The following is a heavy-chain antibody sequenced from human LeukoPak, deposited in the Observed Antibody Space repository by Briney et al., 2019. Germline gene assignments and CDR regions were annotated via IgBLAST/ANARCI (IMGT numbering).Heavy chain of an antibody. Sequence: GRSLRLSCAASGFTFSSYAMHWVRQAPGKGLEWVAVISYDGSNKYYADSVKGRFTISRDNSKNTLYLQMSSLRAEDTAVYYCARPTAMVTAYFDYWGQGTLVTVSS. J-gene: IGHJ4*02. CDR2: ISYDGSNK. CDR1: GFTFSSYA. D-gene: IGHD5-18*01. V-gene: IGHV3-30-3*01. CDR3: ARPTAMVTAYFDY.